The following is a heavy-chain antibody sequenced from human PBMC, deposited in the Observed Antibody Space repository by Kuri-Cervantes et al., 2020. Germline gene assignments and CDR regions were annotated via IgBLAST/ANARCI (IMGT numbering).Heavy chain of an antibody. Sequence: SETLSLTCAVSGGSISSSNWWSWVRQPPGKGLEWIGEIYHSGSTNYNPSLKSRVTISVDTSKNQFSLKLSSVTAADTAVYYCARGGGQWLSGSRKAKGWSDYWGQGTLVTVSS. V-gene: IGHV4-4*02. CDR3: ARGGGQWLSGSRKAKGWSDY. J-gene: IGHJ4*02. D-gene: IGHD6-19*01. CDR1: GGSISSSNW. CDR2: IYHSGST.